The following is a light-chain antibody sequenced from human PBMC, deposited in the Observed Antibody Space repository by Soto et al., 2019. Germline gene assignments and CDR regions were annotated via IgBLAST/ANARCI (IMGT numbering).Light chain of an antibody. CDR3: QQRTNWPLT. CDR2: GTS. CDR1: QSVASN. V-gene: IGKV3-15*01. Sequence: EIVMTQSPASLSVSPGESVTLSCRASQSVASNLAWYQQKPGQAPRLLIYGTSTRATGVPDRFSGSGSGTDFTLTISSLETEDFAVYYCQQRTNWPLTFGGGTKVEI. J-gene: IGKJ4*01.